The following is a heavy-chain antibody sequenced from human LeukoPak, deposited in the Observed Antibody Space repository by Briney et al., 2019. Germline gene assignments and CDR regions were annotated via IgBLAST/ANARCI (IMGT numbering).Heavy chain of an antibody. CDR1: GFTFSSYA. J-gene: IGHJ4*02. Sequence: PGGSLRLSCAASGFTFSSYAMSWVRQAPGKGLEWVSAISGSGGSTYYADSVKGRFTISRDNSKNTLYLQMNSLRAEDTAVYYCAKDKDLGNARIAMVRGVIFDYWGQGTLVTVSS. D-gene: IGHD3-10*01. CDR3: AKDKDLGNARIAMVRGVIFDY. CDR2: ISGSGGST. V-gene: IGHV3-23*01.